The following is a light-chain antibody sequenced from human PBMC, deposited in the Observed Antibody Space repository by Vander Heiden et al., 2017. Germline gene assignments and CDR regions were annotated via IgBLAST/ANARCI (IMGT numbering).Light chain of an antibody. CDR1: QTIHKW. V-gene: IGKV1-5*01. J-gene: IGKJ1*01. CDR2: DAS. Sequence: DIQMTHSPSTLPTSVEDRVTISCRASQTIHKWLAWYQQKPGKAPELLIYDASTLQSGVPSRFSGAGSETEFTLTISSLQPDDFATYYCQQYYTFPWTFGRGTKVDI. CDR3: QQYYTFPWT.